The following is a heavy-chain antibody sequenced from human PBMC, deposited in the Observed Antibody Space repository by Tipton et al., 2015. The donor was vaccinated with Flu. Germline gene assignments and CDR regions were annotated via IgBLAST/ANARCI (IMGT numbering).Heavy chain of an antibody. Sequence: TLSLTCTVSGTSISSYYWSWIRQSPGKGLEWIGYISYSGYTNYNPSLKSRVTLSLDISKNNFSLRLSSVTAADTAVYYCARLSYYDVDLKNFYFDYWGQGAQVTVSS. CDR2: ISYSGYT. J-gene: IGHJ4*02. CDR1: GTSISSYY. CDR3: ARLSYYDVDLKNFYFDY. D-gene: IGHD3-10*02. V-gene: IGHV4-59*01.